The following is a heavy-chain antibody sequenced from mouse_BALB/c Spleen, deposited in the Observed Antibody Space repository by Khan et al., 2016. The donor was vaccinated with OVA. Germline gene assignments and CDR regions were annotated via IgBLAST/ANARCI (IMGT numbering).Heavy chain of an antibody. Sequence: VQLKQSGAELVKPGASVKLSCTVSGFNIKDTYMHWVNQRPEQGLEWIGRIDPATGNIKYDPKFQGKATITSDTSTHSVDHHRGSLTSEDTAVYYCARTDIHYYGSYVMDYWGQGTSVTVSA. CDR2: IDPATGNI. CDR1: GFNIKDTY. V-gene: IGHV14-3*02. J-gene: IGHJ4*01. CDR3: ARTDIHYYGSYVMDY. D-gene: IGHD1-2*01.